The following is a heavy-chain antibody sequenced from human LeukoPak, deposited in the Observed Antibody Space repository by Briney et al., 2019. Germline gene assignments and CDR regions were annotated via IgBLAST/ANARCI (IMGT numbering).Heavy chain of an antibody. CDR1: GFTFSDHY. J-gene: IGHJ4*02. D-gene: IGHD3-16*01. CDR3: ARDLMELGGASYYFDY. Sequence: PGGSLRLSCAASGFTFSDHYMDWVRQAPGKGLEWVGRTRNKANSYTTEYAASVKGRFTISRDDSKNSLYLQMNSLKTEGTAVYYCARDLMELGGASYYFDYWGQGTLVTVSS. V-gene: IGHV3-72*01. CDR2: TRNKANSYTT.